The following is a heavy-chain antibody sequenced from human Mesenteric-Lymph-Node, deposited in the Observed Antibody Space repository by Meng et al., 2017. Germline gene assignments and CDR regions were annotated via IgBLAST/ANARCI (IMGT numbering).Heavy chain of an antibody. Sequence: GESLKISCAASGFAFSSYEMNWVRQAPGKGLEWISYISSGGGTTYYANSVKGRFTISRDNAKNSLYLQMNSLRAEDTALYYCARDEDKLRGVFPYFYGMDVWGQGTTVTVSS. D-gene: IGHD3-10*01. J-gene: IGHJ6*02. V-gene: IGHV3-48*03. CDR1: GFAFSSYE. CDR3: ARDEDKLRGVFPYFYGMDV. CDR2: ISSGGGTT.